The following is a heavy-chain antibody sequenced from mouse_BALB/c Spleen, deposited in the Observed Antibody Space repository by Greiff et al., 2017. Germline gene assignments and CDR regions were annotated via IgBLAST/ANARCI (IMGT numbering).Heavy chain of an antibody. J-gene: IGHJ4*01. CDR3: ARGGYYGNLHYAMDY. Sequence: VQLQQSGAELVKPGASVKLSCTASGFNIKDTYMHWVKQRPEQGLEWIGRIDPANGNTKYDPKFQGKATITADTSSNTAYLQLSSLTSEDTAVYYCARGGYYGNLHYAMDYWGQGTSVTVSS. CDR1: GFNIKDTY. D-gene: IGHD2-1*01. V-gene: IGHV14-3*02. CDR2: IDPANGNT.